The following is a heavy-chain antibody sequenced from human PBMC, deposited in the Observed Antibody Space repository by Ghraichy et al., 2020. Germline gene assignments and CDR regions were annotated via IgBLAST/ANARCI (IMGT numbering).Heavy chain of an antibody. CDR1: GFTFSDHY. CDR3: ARALPPDN. J-gene: IGHJ4*02. CDR2: IRNKPSSYTT. Sequence: SCAASGFTFSDHYMDWVRQAPGKGLEWVGRIRNKPSSYTTEYAASVKARFTLSRDDSKNSLYLQMNSLKIEDTAVYYCARALPPDNWGQGTLVTVSS. V-gene: IGHV3-72*01.